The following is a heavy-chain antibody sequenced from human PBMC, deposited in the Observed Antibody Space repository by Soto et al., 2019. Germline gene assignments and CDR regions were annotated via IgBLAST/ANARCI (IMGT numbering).Heavy chain of an antibody. CDR3: ARASPLAAAVYHYYGMDV. J-gene: IGHJ6*02. Sequence: PSETLSLTCTVSGGSISSSSYYWGWIRQPPGKGLEWIGSIYYSGSTYYNPSLKSRVTISVDTSKNQFSLQLNSVTPEDTAVYYCARASPLAAAVYHYYGMDVWGQGTTVTVSS. CDR2: IYYSGST. CDR1: GGSISSSSYY. V-gene: IGHV4-39*01. D-gene: IGHD6-13*01.